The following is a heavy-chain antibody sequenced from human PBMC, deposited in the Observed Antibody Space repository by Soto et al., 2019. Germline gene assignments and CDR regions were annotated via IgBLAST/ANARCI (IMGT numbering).Heavy chain of an antibody. J-gene: IGHJ5*01. D-gene: IGHD3-10*01. CDR3: ARGYYGSGSYYIRRGNWFDP. Sequence: SETLSLTCTVSGGSISSGDYYWCWIRQPPGKGLEWIGYIYYSGSTYYNPSLKSRVTISVDTSKNQFSLKLSSVTAADTAVYYCARGYYGSGSYYIRRGNWFDPWCQGTLVTVSS. V-gene: IGHV4-30-4*01. CDR1: GGSISSGDYY. CDR2: IYYSGST.